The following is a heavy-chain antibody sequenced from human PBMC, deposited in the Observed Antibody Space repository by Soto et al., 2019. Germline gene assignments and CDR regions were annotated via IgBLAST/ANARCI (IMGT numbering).Heavy chain of an antibody. CDR2: INHSGST. J-gene: IGHJ5*02. CDR1: GGSCRGSY. CDR3: ARDQLEGNWFDP. D-gene: IGHD1-1*01. V-gene: IGHV4-34*01. Sequence: SETLSLTCAGYGGSCRGSYWTWFRQPPGKGLEWIGEINHSGSTNYNPSLKSRVTISVDTSKNQFSLKLSSVTAADTAVYYCARDQLEGNWFDPWGQGTLVTVS.